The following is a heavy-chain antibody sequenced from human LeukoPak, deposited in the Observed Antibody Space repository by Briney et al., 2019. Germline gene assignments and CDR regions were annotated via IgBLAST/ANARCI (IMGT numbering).Heavy chain of an antibody. Sequence: GGSLGLSCGGSGFTFSHAWMSWVRQGPGKGLEWVGRIKSKTDGGTTDYAAPVKGRFTISRDDSENTLYLQMNSLKTEDTAVYYCTVDSNTDSQYYWGQGTLVTVSS. J-gene: IGHJ4*02. D-gene: IGHD4-11*01. CDR3: TVDSNTDSQYY. CDR1: GFTFSHAW. CDR2: IKSKTDGGTT. V-gene: IGHV3-15*01.